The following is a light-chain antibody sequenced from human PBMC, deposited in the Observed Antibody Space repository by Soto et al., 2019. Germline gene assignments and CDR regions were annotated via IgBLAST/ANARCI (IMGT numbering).Light chain of an antibody. CDR2: NDN. CDR1: SSNMGSNT. Sequence: QSVLTQPPSASGTPGQGVAISCSGSSSNMGSNTVNWYQHLPGTAPKLLIYNDNQRPSGVPDRFLGSKSGTSASLAITGLQSEDEADYYCAAWDGSLNHILFGGGTKVTVL. CDR3: AAWDGSLNHIL. V-gene: IGLV1-44*01. J-gene: IGLJ2*01.